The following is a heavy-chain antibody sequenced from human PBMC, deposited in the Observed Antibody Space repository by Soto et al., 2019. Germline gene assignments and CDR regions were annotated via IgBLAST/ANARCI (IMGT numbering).Heavy chain of an antibody. CDR2: IRGTT. CDR3: ARDDSFAFDI. J-gene: IGHJ3*02. Sequence: EVQLVESGGSLVQPGGSLRLSCAAFGFTFTSYSMNWVRQAPGKGLEWVSYIRGTTHYADSVKGRFTISRDNARSSLYLQMNSLRADDTAVYYCARDDSFAFDIWGQGTMVTVSS. V-gene: IGHV3-48*01. CDR1: GFTFTSYS. D-gene: IGHD2-21*01.